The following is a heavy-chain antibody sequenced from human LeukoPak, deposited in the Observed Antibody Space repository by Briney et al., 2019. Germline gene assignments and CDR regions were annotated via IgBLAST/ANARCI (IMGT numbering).Heavy chain of an antibody. CDR1: RFTFDDYG. CDR3: ARESYDILTGFLGFDV. J-gene: IGHJ3*01. CDR2: INWKGVST. V-gene: IGHV3-20*04. D-gene: IGHD3-9*01. Sequence: GGSLRLSCAAPRFTFDDYGMSWVRQAPGKGLEWVSSINWKGVSTGYADSVKGRFTISRDNAKKSLYLQMNNLRAEDTALYYCARESYDILTGFLGFDVWGPGTMVTVSS.